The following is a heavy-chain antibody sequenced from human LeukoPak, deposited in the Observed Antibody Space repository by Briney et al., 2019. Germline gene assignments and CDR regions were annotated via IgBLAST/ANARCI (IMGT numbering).Heavy chain of an antibody. D-gene: IGHD6-13*01. CDR1: GFTFSSYG. CDR2: ISYDGSNK. V-gene: IGHV3-30*18. Sequence: GGSLRLSCAASGFTFSSYGMHWVRQVPGKGLEWVAVISYDGSNKYYADSVKGRFTISRDNSKNTLYLQMNSLRAEDTAVYYCAKLGGSIAAAGTTIDYWGQGTLVTVSS. J-gene: IGHJ4*02. CDR3: AKLGGSIAAAGTTIDY.